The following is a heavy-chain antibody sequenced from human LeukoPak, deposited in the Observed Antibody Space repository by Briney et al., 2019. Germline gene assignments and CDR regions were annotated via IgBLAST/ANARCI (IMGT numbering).Heavy chain of an antibody. CDR3: ARGRYGLDV. CDR1: GFTFSNFG. Sequence: GGSLRLSCAASGFTFSNFGMNWVRQAPGKGLEWVSIITSGIGITYYADSVKGRFTISRDNAKNSLYLQMDNLRAEDTAVYFCARGRYGLDVWGQGTSVTVSS. J-gene: IGHJ6*02. V-gene: IGHV3-21*04. CDR2: ITSGIGIT.